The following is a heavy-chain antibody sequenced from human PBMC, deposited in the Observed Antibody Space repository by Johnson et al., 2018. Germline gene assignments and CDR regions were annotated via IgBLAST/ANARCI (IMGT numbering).Heavy chain of an antibody. D-gene: IGHD5/OR15-5a*01. V-gene: IGHV3-30*03. CDR3: AVCKTSVYYVGLNG. J-gene: IGHJ6*02. CDR2: ISYDGSNK. CDR1: GFIFSQYG. Sequence: QVQLVQSGGGVVQPGRSLRLSCTASGFIFSQYGMHWVRQAPGQGLDWVAVISYDGSNKYYADSVKGRFTISRDNSKNTLYMQMNSLRAEETAVYYCAVCKTSVYYVGLNGWGQGITVTVSS.